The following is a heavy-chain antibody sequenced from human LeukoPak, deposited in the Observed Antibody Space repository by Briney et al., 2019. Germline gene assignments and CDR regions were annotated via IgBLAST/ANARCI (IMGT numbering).Heavy chain of an antibody. J-gene: IGHJ6*02. CDR1: GGTFSSYA. Sequence: SVKVSYKASGGTFSSYAISWVRQAPGQGLEWMGGIIPIFGTANYARKFQGRVTITADESTSTAYMELSSLRSEDTAVYYCARGFKKELPSRMDVWGQGTTVTVSS. CDR3: ARGFKKELPSRMDV. V-gene: IGHV1-69*13. D-gene: IGHD1-26*01. CDR2: IIPIFGTA.